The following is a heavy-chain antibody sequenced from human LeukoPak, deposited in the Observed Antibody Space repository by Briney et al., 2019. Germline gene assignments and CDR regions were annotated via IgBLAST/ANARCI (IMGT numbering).Heavy chain of an antibody. CDR3: ATSSRGGNSFDI. V-gene: IGHV1-2*02. CDR1: GYTFIGYY. D-gene: IGHD6-19*01. Sequence: ASVKVSCKASGYTFIGYYMHWVRQAPGQGLEWMGWINPNGGGTNYAQKFQGRVTMTRDTSISTAYMELSRLRSDDTAVYSCATSSRGGNSFDIWGQGTMVTVSS. J-gene: IGHJ3*02. CDR2: INPNGGGT.